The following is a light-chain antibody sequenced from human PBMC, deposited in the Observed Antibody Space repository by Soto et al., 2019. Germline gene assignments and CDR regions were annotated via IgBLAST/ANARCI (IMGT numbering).Light chain of an antibody. V-gene: IGKV1-5*03. Sequence: DIQMTQSPSTLSGSVGDRVTITCRASQTISSWLAWYQQKPGKAPKLLIYKASTLESGVPSRFSGSGFGTEFTLTISSLQPDDFATYYCQQYNSYPITFGQGTRLEIK. CDR3: QQYNSYPIT. CDR2: KAS. J-gene: IGKJ5*01. CDR1: QTISSW.